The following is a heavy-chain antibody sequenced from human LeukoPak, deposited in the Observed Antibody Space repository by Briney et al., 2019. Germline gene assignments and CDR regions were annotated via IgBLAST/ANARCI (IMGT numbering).Heavy chain of an antibody. CDR1: GFTFSSYG. CDR2: ISYDGSNK. D-gene: IGHD5-12*01. Sequence: GGSLRLSCAASGFTFSSYGMHWVRQAPGKGLEWVAVISYDGSNKYYADSVKGRFTISRDNSKNTLYLQMNSLRDDDTAVYYCARDRPNTGYDFDYWGQGALVTVSS. V-gene: IGHV3-30*03. CDR3: ARDRPNTGYDFDY. J-gene: IGHJ4*02.